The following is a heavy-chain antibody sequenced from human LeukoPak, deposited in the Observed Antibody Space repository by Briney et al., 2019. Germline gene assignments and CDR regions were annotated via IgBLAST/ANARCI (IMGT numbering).Heavy chain of an antibody. Sequence: SETLSLTCTVSGGSISSSSYYRGWIRQPPGKGLEWIGSIYYSGSTYYNPSLKSRVTISVDTSKNQFSLKLSSVTAADTAVYYCARQTGGARDYVWGSYRIRFVDYWGQGTLVTVSS. CDR2: IYYSGST. J-gene: IGHJ4*02. CDR1: GGSISSSSYY. V-gene: IGHV4-39*01. CDR3: ARQTGGARDYVWGSYRIRFVDY. D-gene: IGHD3-16*02.